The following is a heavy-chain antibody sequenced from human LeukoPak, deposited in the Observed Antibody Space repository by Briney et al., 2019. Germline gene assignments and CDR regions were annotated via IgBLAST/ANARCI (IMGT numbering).Heavy chain of an antibody. CDR3: AKGDTGFVDSSGCLFDY. CDR2: ISWNSGSI. J-gene: IGHJ4*02. V-gene: IGHV3-9*01. CDR1: GFTFDDYA. D-gene: IGHD3-22*01. Sequence: PGGSLRLSCAASGFTFDDYAMHWVRQAPGKGLEWVSGISWNSGSIGYADSVKGRFTISRDNAKNSLYLQMNSLRAEDTALYYCAKGDTGFVDSSGCLFDYWGQGTLVTVSS.